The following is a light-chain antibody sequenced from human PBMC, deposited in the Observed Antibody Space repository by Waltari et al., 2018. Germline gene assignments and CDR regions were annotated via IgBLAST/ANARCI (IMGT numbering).Light chain of an antibody. V-gene: IGKV1D-13*01. Sequence: AIQLTQSPSSLSASVGDSVTITCRASQGISSALAWYQQKPGKAPKLLIYDASSLESGVPSRFSGSGSGTDFTLTISSLQPEDFATYYCQQFNNYLITFGQGTRLEIK. CDR3: QQFNNYLIT. J-gene: IGKJ5*01. CDR2: DAS. CDR1: QGISSA.